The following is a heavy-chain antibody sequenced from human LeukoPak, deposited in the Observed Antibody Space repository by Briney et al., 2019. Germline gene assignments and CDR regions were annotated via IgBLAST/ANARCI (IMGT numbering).Heavy chain of an antibody. CDR2: ISYDGSNK. Sequence: GGSLRLSCAASGFTFSSYGMHWVRQAPGKGLEWVAVISYDGSNKYYADCVKRRFTISRDNSKNTLYLQMNSLRAEDTAVYYCAKVDTRYYDFWSGNFDYWGQGTLVTVSS. J-gene: IGHJ4*02. CDR1: GFTFSSYG. CDR3: AKVDTRYYDFWSGNFDY. D-gene: IGHD3-3*01. V-gene: IGHV3-30*18.